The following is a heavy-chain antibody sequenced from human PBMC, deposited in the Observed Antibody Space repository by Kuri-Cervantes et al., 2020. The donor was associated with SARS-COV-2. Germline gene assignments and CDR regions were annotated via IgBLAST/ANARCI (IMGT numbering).Heavy chain of an antibody. CDR3: ARTYSSSSLFYDY. J-gene: IGHJ4*02. CDR2: IYHSGST. V-gene: IGHV4-4*02. D-gene: IGHD6-6*01. Sequence: SETLSLTCAVSGSSTSSSNWWSWVRQPPGKGLEWIGEIYHSGSTNYNPSLKSQVTISVDKSKNQFSLELSSVTAADAAVYYCARTYSSSSLFYDYWGQGTLVTVSS. CDR1: GSSTSSSNW.